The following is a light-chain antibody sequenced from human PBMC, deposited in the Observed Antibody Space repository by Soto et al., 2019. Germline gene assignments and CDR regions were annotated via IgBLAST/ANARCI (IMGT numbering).Light chain of an antibody. CDR1: SSDIGDYDY. V-gene: IGLV2-14*01. CDR2: EVS. CDR3: NSYTSSSTLV. J-gene: IGLJ1*01. Sequence: QSVLTQPASVSGSPGQSITISCTGTSSDIGDYDYVSWYQQHPGKAPKLLLYEVSNRPSGVSNRFSGSKSDNTASLTISGLQAEDEADYYCNSYTSSSTLVFGTGTKLTVL.